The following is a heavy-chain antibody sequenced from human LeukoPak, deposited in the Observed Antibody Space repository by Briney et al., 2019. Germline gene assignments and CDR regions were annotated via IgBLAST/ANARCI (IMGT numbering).Heavy chain of an antibody. CDR3: ARNGVPANYYDSSGP. CDR1: GNTFTNNG. CDR2: ISGYNGNT. V-gene: IGHV1-18*01. Sequence: ASVKVSCKASGNTFTNNGISWVRQAPGQGLEWMGWISGYNGNTNYAQKFQGRVTMTTDTSTSTAYMELRSLRSDDTAVYYCARNGVPANYYDSSGPWGQGTLVTVSS. D-gene: IGHD3-22*01. J-gene: IGHJ5*02.